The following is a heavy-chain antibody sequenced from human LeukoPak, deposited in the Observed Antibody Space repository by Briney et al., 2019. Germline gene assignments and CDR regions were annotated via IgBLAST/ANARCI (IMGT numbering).Heavy chain of an antibody. V-gene: IGHV4-34*01. CDR3: ASSSSRDYYDSSGYRPLPAFDY. CDR1: GGSFSGYY. CDR2: INHSGST. J-gene: IGHJ4*02. D-gene: IGHD3-22*01. Sequence: TSETLSLTCAVYGGSFSGYYWSWIRQPPGKGLEWIGEINHSGSTNYNPSLKSRVTISVDTSKNQFSLKLSSVTAADTAVYYCASSSSRDYYDSSGYRPLPAFDYWGQGTLVTVSS.